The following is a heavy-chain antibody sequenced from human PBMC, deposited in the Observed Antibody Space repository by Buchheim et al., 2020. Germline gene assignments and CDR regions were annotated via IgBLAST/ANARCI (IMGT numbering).Heavy chain of an antibody. J-gene: IGHJ4*02. V-gene: IGHV3-11*06. CDR3: ARASRIPDY. Sequence: QVQLVESGGGLVKPGGSLRHSCAASGFTFSDYFMSWLRQAAGKGREWVAYISSSSCYAKYADVERGRFTISRDNAQDSMVLQMNSLRAEVTAIYYCARASRIPDYWGQGTL. CDR2: ISSSSCYA. D-gene: IGHD5-18*01. CDR1: GFTFSDYF.